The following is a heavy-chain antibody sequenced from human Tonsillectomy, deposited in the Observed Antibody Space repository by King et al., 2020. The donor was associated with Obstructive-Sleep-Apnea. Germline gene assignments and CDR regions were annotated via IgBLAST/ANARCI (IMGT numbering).Heavy chain of an antibody. V-gene: IGHV3-30*18. CDR1: GFTFSSYG. Sequence: VQLVESGGGVVQPGSSLRLSCAASGFTFSSYGMHWVRQAPGKGLEWLAFISSDGSHKYYVDSVKGRFTISRDNSKKMLYLQMNSLRTGHTAGYYCAKDWGPQCSGGTCYLDHWGQGTLVTVSS. CDR3: AKDWGPQCSGGTCYLDH. J-gene: IGHJ4*02. CDR2: ISSDGSHK. D-gene: IGHD2-15*01.